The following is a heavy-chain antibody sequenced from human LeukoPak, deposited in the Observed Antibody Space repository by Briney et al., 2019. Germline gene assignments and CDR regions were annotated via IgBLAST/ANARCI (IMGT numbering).Heavy chain of an antibody. CDR2: IYYSGST. Sequence: PETLSLTCTDPGGSISSSYWSWIRQPPRKGLERIGQIYYSGSTNYNPSLKSRVTISVDTSKNQFSLKLSSVTAADTAVYYCARLYGDYDGFDYWGQGTLVTVSS. V-gene: IGHV4-59*01. D-gene: IGHD4-17*01. CDR3: ARLYGDYDGFDY. J-gene: IGHJ4*02. CDR1: GGSISSSY.